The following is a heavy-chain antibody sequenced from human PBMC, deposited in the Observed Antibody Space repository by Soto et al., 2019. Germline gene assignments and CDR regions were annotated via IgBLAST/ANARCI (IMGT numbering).Heavy chain of an antibody. CDR2: ITPFNGNT. V-gene: IGHV1-45*02. CDR3: ATGGGYCSSTSCPADYYYYGMDV. CDR1: GYTFTYRY. Sequence: SVKVSCKASGYTFTYRYLHWVRQAPGQALEWMGWITPFNGNTNYAQKFQDRVTITRDRSMSTAYMELSSLRSEDTAMYYCATGGGYCSSTSCPADYYYYGMDVWRQGTTVTVSS. J-gene: IGHJ6*02. D-gene: IGHD2-2*01.